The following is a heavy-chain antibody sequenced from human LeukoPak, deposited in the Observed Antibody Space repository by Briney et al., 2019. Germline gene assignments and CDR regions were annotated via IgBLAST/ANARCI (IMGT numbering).Heavy chain of an antibody. CDR2: IGGRGGRT. J-gene: IGHJ4*02. CDR3: ARDPGVVAFHYFDL. D-gene: IGHD3-3*01. CDR1: GFTFSSHA. V-gene: IGHV3-23*01. Sequence: QPGGSLRLSCAASGFTFSSHAMAWVRQAPGKGLEWVSAIGGRGGRTYYADSVKGRFTISRDNSKNTVYLQMNSLRAEDTAVYYCARDPGVVAFHYFDLWGQGTLVTVSS.